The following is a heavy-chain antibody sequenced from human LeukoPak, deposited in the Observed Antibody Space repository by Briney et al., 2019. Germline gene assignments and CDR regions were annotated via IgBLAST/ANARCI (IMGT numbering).Heavy chain of an antibody. CDR2: IKQDGSEK. CDR1: GFTFSSYW. Sequence: GGSLRLSCAVSGFTFSSYWMTWVRQAPGKGLEWVAKIKQDGSEKYYVDSMKSRFTISRDNAENSLYLQMNSLRAEDTAVYYCARGRYCSRGSCQRLDYWGQGTLVTVSS. J-gene: IGHJ4*02. V-gene: IGHV3-7*01. CDR3: ARGRYCSRGSCQRLDY. D-gene: IGHD2-15*01.